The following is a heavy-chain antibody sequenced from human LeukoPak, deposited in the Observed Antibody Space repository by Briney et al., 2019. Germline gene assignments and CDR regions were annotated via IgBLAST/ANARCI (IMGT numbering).Heavy chain of an antibody. V-gene: IGHV3-20*04. CDR2: INWNGDST. Sequence: GGSLRLSCAASGFTFDDYALGWVRQDPGKGLKWVSGINWNGDSTGYADSVKGRFTITRDNAKNSLYLQMNSLRAEDTAVYYCAELGITMIGGVWGKGTTVTISS. CDR3: AELGITMIGGV. D-gene: IGHD3-10*02. J-gene: IGHJ6*04. CDR1: GFTFDDYA.